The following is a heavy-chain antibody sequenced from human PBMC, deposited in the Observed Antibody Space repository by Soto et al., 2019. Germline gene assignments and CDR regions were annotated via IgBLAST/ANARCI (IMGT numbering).Heavy chain of an antibody. D-gene: IGHD1-26*01. CDR2: INAGNGNT. CDR1: GDSFTSYA. CDR3: ARDIKCLWEPSAPSFDY. V-gene: IGHV1-3*01. Sequence: GASVKVSCKASGDSFTSYAMHWVRQAPGQRHEWMGWINAGNGNTKYSQKFQGRVTITRDTSASTAYMELSSLRSEDTAVYYCARDIKCLWEPSAPSFDYWGQGTLGTVSS. J-gene: IGHJ4*02.